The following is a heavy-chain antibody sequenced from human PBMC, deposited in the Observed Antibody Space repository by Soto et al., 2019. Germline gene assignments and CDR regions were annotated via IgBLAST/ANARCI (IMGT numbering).Heavy chain of an antibody. CDR2: IYYSGST. Sequence: TLSLTCAVSGGSISSGGYYWSWIRQHPGKGLEWIGYIYYSGSTYYNPSLKSRVTISVDTSKNQFSLKLSSVTAADTAVYYCARTSYDSSGTAADPWGQGTLVTAPQ. J-gene: IGHJ5*02. CDR3: ARTSYDSSGTAADP. V-gene: IGHV4-31*11. D-gene: IGHD3-22*01. CDR1: GGSISSGGYY.